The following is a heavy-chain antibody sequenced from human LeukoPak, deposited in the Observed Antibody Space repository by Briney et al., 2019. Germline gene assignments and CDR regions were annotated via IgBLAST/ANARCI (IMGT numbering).Heavy chain of an antibody. CDR3: AKDRNDFWSGFLDYYYYYGMDV. CDR1: GFTFSSYA. J-gene: IGHJ6*02. D-gene: IGHD3-3*01. CDR2: ISGSGGST. V-gene: IGHV3-23*01. Sequence: PGESLRLSCAASGFTFSSYAMSWVRQAPGKGLEWVSAISGSGGSTYYADSVKGRFTISRDNSKNTLYLQMNSLRAEDTAVYCCAKDRNDFWSGFLDYYYYYGMDVWGQGTTVTVSS.